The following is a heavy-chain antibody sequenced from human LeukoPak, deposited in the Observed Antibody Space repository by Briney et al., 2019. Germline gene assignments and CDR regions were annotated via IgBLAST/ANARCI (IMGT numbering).Heavy chain of an antibody. CDR1: GFTFSSYA. V-gene: IGHV3-23*01. D-gene: IGHD6-19*01. CDR2: ISGSGGNT. J-gene: IGHJ4*02. CDR3: AKDGKGAPVAGTGYFDY. Sequence: GGSLRLSCAASGFTFSSYAMSWVRQAPGKGLEWVSVISGSGGNTYYADSVKGRFTISRDNSKNTLYLQMNSLRAEDTAIYYCAKDGKGAPVAGTGYFDYWGQGTLGTVSS.